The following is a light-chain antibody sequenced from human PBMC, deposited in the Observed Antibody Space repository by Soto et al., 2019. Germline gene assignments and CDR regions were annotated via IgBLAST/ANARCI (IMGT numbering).Light chain of an antibody. CDR3: QQYGSSPPIT. J-gene: IGKJ3*01. CDR2: GAS. Sequence: EIVLTPSPGTLSLSPGERATLSCRASQSVSSSYLAWYQQKPGQAPRLLIYGASNRATGIPDRFSGSGSGTDFTLTISRLEPEDFAVYYCQQYGSSPPITFGPGTKVDIK. CDR1: QSVSSSY. V-gene: IGKV3-20*01.